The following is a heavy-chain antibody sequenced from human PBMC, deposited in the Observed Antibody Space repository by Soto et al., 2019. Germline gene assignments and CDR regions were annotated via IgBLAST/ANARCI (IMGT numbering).Heavy chain of an antibody. CDR1: GFIFSDYY. D-gene: IGHD1-26*01. Sequence: GGSLRLSCAASGFIFSDYYMSWIRQAPGKGLEWVSYISSSSSYTNYADSVKGRFTISRDNAKNSLYLQMNSLRAEDTAVYYCARGSSEGEWDLLVSYYFYYWGQGTLVTVSS. CDR3: ARGSSEGEWDLLVSYYFYY. CDR2: ISSSSSYT. V-gene: IGHV3-11*06. J-gene: IGHJ4*02.